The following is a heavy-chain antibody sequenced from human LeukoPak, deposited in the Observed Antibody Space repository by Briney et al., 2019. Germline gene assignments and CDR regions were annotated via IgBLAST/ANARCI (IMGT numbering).Heavy chain of an antibody. CDR1: GGSFSGYY. J-gene: IGHJ4*02. CDR3: QSRFLEWLLDY. V-gene: IGHV4-59*06. Sequence: SETLSLTCAVYGGSFSGYYWSWIRQPPGKGLEWIGYIYYSGSTFYNPSLKSRVTISIDTSKNHFSLNLTSVTAADTAVYYCQSRFLEWLLDYWGQGTLVTVSS. D-gene: IGHD3-3*01. CDR2: IYYSGST.